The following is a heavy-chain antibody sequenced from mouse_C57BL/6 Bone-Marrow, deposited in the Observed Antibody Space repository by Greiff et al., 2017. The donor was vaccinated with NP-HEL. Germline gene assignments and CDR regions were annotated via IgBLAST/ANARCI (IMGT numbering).Heavy chain of an antibody. CDR3: AKAGYDGSLDY. Sequence: VMLVESGPGLVQPSQSLSITCTVSGFSLTSYGVHWVRQPPGKGLEWLGVIWRGGSTDYNAAFISRLSISKDNSKSQVFFKMNSLQADDTAIYYCAKAGYDGSLDYWGQGTTLTVSS. CDR2: IWRGGST. V-gene: IGHV2-4*01. CDR1: GFSLTSYG. J-gene: IGHJ2*01. D-gene: IGHD2-3*01.